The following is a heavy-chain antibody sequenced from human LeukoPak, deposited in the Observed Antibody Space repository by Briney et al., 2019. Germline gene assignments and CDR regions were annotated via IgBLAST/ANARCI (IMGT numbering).Heavy chain of an antibody. Sequence: ASVKVSCKAFGYTFTSYAMHWVRQAPGQRLEWMGWINAGNGNTKYSQKFQGRVTITRDTSASTAYMELSSLRSEDTAVYYCARGRSDSSGWWYFDLWGRGTLVTVSS. CDR1: GYTFTSYA. CDR2: INAGNGNT. V-gene: IGHV1-3*01. J-gene: IGHJ2*01. D-gene: IGHD3-22*01. CDR3: ARGRSDSSGWWYFDL.